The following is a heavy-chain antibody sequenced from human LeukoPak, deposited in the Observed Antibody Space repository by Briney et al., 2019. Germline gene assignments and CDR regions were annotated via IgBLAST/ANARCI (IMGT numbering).Heavy chain of an antibody. J-gene: IGHJ5*02. Sequence: SETLSLTCTVSGGSISSAAYYWGWIRQPPGKGLEWIANVFYSGNTYYNPSLKSRVTMSVDTSKDQFSLKLRSVTAADTAVYYCARQRRIMGVMERFDHWGQGTLVTVSS. V-gene: IGHV4-39*01. CDR2: VFYSGNT. CDR1: GGSISSAAYY. CDR3: ARQRRIMGVMERFDH. D-gene: IGHD3-16*01.